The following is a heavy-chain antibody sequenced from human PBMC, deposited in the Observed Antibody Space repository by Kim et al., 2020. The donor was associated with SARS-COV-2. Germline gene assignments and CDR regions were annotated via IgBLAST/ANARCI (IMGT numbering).Heavy chain of an antibody. Sequence: IYYADSVRGRFTICRDNAKNSLYRQMNSLRDEDTAVYYCARVRVVTGGDYWGQGTLVTVSS. V-gene: IGHV3-48*02. D-gene: IGHD2-21*02. CDR2: I. CDR3: ARVRVVTGGDY. J-gene: IGHJ4*02.